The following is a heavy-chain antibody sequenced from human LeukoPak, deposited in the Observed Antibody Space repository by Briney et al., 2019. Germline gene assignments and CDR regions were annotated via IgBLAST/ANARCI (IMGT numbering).Heavy chain of an antibody. J-gene: IGHJ4*02. CDR3: ARDGDSDYIFSYYFDY. V-gene: IGHV3-30*04. CDR1: GFTFSSYA. CDR2: MSYDGSNK. Sequence: PGGSLRLSCADSGFTFSSYAMHWVRQAPGKGLEWVAVMSYDGSNKYYADSVKGRFTISRDNSKNTLYLQMNSLRAEDTAVYYCARDGDSDYIFSYYFDYWGQGTLVTVSS. D-gene: IGHD2-21*02.